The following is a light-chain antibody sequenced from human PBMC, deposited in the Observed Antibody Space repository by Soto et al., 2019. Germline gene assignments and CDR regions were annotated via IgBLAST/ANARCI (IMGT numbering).Light chain of an antibody. J-gene: IGLJ2*01. V-gene: IGLV2-8*01. CDR3: AAWDASLNGVV. CDR2: DN. CDR1: SRDIGTYKY. Sequence: QSGLTQPPSASGSPGQSVTISCTGTSRDIGTYKYVSWYQQRPGKAPKLLIYDNERPSGVPDRFSGSKSGTSASLAISGLQSDDEADYYCAAWDASLNGVVFGGGTKLTVL.